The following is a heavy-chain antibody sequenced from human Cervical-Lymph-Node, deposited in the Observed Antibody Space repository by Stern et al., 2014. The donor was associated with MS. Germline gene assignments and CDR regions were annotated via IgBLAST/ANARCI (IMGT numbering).Heavy chain of an antibody. Sequence: EVQLVESGGGLVQPGGSLRLSCAASGFTVSSYWMHWVRQGPEQGLEWVSRINSHWSSTSYADSVKGRFTISRDNAKNTLSLQMNSLRAEDTAVYYCVRDTYDMSFLLGWTGGMDVWGQGTTVTVSS. V-gene: IGHV3-74*01. J-gene: IGHJ6*02. CDR1: GFTVSSYW. D-gene: IGHD3/OR15-3a*01. CDR2: INSHWSST. CDR3: VRDTYDMSFLLGWTGGMDV.